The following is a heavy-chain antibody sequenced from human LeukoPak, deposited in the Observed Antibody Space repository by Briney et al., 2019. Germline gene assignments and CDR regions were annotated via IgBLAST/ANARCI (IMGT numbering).Heavy chain of an antibody. CDR2: ISWNSGSI. V-gene: IGHV3-9*03. CDR1: GFTFDDYA. J-gene: IGHJ4*02. D-gene: IGHD3-22*01. CDR3: AKVATRYYDSSGYYSHYFDY. Sequence: PGGSLRLSCAASGFTFDDYAMHWVRQAPGKGLEWVSGISWNSGSIGYADSVKGRFTISRDNAKNSLYLQMNSLRAEDMALYYCAKVATRYYDSSGYYSHYFDYWGQGTLVTVSS.